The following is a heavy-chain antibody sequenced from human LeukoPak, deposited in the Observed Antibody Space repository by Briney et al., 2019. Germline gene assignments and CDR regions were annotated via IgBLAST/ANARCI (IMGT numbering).Heavy chain of an antibody. V-gene: IGHV4-4*07. CDR3: ARAPTYYYDSSGYYYWYFDL. CDR1: GGSISSYY. CDR2: IYTSGST. Sequence: SETLSLTCTASGGSISSYYWSWIRQPAGKGLEWIGRIYTSGSTNYNPSLKSRVTMSVDTSKNQFSLKLSSVTAADTAVYYCARAPTYYYDSSGYYYWYFDLWGRGTLVTVSS. J-gene: IGHJ2*01. D-gene: IGHD3-22*01.